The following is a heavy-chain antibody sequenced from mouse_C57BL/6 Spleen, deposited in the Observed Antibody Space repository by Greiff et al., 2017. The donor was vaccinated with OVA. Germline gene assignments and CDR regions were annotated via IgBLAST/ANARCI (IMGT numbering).Heavy chain of an antibody. CDR3: ARVGETYYIAY. V-gene: IGHV3-6*01. J-gene: IGHJ3*01. CDR1: GYSITSGYY. CDR2: ISYDGSN. Sequence: EVKLQESGPGLVKPSQSLSLTCSVTGYSITSGYYWNWIRQFPGNKLEWMGYISYDGSNNYNPSLKNRISITRDTSKNQFFLKLNSVTTEDTATYYCARVGETYYIAYWGQGTLVTVSA. D-gene: IGHD2-12*01.